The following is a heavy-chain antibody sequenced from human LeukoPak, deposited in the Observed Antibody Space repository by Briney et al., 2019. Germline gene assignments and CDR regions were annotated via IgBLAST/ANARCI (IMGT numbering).Heavy chain of an antibody. J-gene: IGHJ4*02. CDR2: TYYRSKWYN. V-gene: IGHV6-1*01. Sequence: SQTLSLTCAISGDSVSSNSAAWNWIRQSPSGGLGWLGRTYYRSKWYNDYAVSVKSRITINPNTSKNQFSLQLNSVTPEDTAVYYCAREERGYSSSWTLDYWGQGTLVTVSS. D-gene: IGHD6-13*01. CDR1: GDSVSSNSAA. CDR3: AREERGYSSSWTLDY.